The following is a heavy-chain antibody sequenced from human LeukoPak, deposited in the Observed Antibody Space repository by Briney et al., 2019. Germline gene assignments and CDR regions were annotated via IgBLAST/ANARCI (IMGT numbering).Heavy chain of an antibody. Sequence: GGSLRLSCAASGFTFSSYAMSWVRQAPGKGLEWVSAIRDSGGSTYYADSVKGRFTISRDNSKNTLYLQMNSLRAEDTAVYYCAKDRVVVVEAAYDWWGQGTLVTVSS. D-gene: IGHD2-15*01. CDR1: GFTFSSYA. CDR2: IRDSGGST. CDR3: AKDRVVVVEAAYDW. J-gene: IGHJ4*02. V-gene: IGHV3-23*01.